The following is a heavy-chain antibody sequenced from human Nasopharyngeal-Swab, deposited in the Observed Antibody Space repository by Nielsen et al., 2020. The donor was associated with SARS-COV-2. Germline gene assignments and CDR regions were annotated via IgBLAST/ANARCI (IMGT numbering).Heavy chain of an antibody. CDR2: INTNTGNP. CDR3: ARVNVVYYYYGMDV. V-gene: IGHV7-4-1*02. Sequence: WVPHAPGQGLEWMGWINTNTGNPTYAQGFTGRFVFSLDTSVSTAYLQISSLKAEDTAVYYCARVNVVYYYYGMDVWGQGTTVTVSS. J-gene: IGHJ6*02. D-gene: IGHD2-15*01.